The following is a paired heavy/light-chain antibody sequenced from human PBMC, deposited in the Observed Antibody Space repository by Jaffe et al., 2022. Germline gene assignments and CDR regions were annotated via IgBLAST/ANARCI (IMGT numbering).Light chain of an antibody. CDR2: VGTGGIVG. CDR1: SGYSNYK. CDR3: GADHGSGSNFVYL. Sequence: QPVLTQPPSASASLGASVTLTCTLSSGYSNYKVDWYQQRPGKGPRFVMRVGTGGIVGSKGDGIPDRFSVLGSGLNRYLTIKNIQEEDESDYHCGADHGSGSNFVYLFGGGTKLTVL. V-gene: IGLV9-49*01. J-gene: IGLJ2*01.
Heavy chain of an antibody. CDR3: ARHLLLWFGELPHNWFDP. CDR2: IYHSGST. V-gene: IGHV4-38-2*01. J-gene: IGHJ5*02. CDR1: GYSISSGYY. D-gene: IGHD3-10*01. Sequence: QVQLQESGPGLVKPSETLSLTCAVSGYSISSGYYWGWIRQPPGKGLEWIGSIYHSGSTYYNPSLKSRVTISVDTSKNQFSLKLSSVTAADTAVYYCARHLLLWFGELPHNWFDPWGQGTLVTVSS.